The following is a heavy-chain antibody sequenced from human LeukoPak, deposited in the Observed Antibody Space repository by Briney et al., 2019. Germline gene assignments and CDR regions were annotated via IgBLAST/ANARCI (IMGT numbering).Heavy chain of an antibody. J-gene: IGHJ3*02. D-gene: IGHD1-14*01. CDR3: ARGHAGAFEI. V-gene: IGHV3-7*05. CDR1: GFTFSSYW. Sequence: GGSLRLSCAASGFTFSSYWMNWARQAPGKGLDWVANIKQDGSGKYYVDSVKGRFTISRDNAKNSLYLQMNSLRAEDTAVYYCARGHAGAFEIWGQGTMVTVSS. CDR2: IKQDGSGK.